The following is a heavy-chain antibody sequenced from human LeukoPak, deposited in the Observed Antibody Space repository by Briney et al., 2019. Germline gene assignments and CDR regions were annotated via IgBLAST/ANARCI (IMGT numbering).Heavy chain of an antibody. CDR1: GFTFSSYG. CDR3: AKDAAIVSGWYSGSDY. D-gene: IGHD6-19*01. Sequence: GGSLRLSCAASGFTFSSYGMHWVRQAPGKGLEWVAFIRYDGSNKYYADSVKGRFTISRDNSKNTLYLQMNSLRAEDTAVYYCAKDAAIVSGWYSGSDYWGQGTLVTVSS. CDR2: IRYDGSNK. V-gene: IGHV3-30*02. J-gene: IGHJ4*02.